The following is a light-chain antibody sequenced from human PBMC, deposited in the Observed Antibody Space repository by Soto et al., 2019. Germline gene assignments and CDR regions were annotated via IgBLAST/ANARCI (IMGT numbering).Light chain of an antibody. CDR3: GSWDDDLI. Sequence: QSVLTQAPSTSGSPGQTVTLSCSGSTSNLGRNYVNWYQRVPGMAPKLLIYRTNQRPSGVPDRFSGSKTGTSASLTITGLRSEDEADYFCGSWDDDLIFGGGTKLTVL. CDR2: RTN. CDR1: TSNLGRNY. J-gene: IGLJ2*01. V-gene: IGLV1-47*01.